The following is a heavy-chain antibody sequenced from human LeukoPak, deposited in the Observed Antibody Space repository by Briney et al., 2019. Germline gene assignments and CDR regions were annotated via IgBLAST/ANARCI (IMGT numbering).Heavy chain of an antibody. CDR1: GVSFRSYY. D-gene: IGHD5-18*01. V-gene: IGHV4-59*12. J-gene: IGHJ5*02. CDR2: IYYSGST. CDR3: ARVPVTIALGWFAP. Sequence: SATVSLTCTVFGVSFRSYYWGWTRHPPGKGLGWMGYIYYSGSTNYNPSLKRRVTISVDTSKIQFSLKLSTVTAADTAVYYCARVPVTIALGWFAPGGEGTLVTVSS.